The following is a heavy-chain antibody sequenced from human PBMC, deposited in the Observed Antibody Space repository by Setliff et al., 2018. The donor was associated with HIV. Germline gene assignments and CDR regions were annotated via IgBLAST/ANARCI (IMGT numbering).Heavy chain of an antibody. CDR1: GFTLRSHE. J-gene: IGHJ4*02. CDR3: ARVHWQQLERDYFDS. D-gene: IGHD1-1*01. Sequence: GESLRLSCVASGFTLRSHEMNWVRQAPGKGLEWISYISSSGSIIHYADSAKGRFTISRDNAKNSLYLQMSNLRAEDTATYYCARVHWQQLERDYFDSWGQGTVVTVSS. V-gene: IGHV3-48*03. CDR2: ISSSGSII.